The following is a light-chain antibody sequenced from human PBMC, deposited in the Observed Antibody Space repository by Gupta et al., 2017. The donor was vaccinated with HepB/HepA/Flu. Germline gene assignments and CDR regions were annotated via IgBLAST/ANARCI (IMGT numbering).Light chain of an antibody. J-gene: IGKJ2*01. CDR1: QRISRY. CDR3: HHVCDWPGS. CDR2: DAS. V-gene: IGKV3-11*01. Sequence: EIVLTQSPVTLAFSPGERATLSFRASQRISRYLAWYQQKAGQGPRLLISDASNSCSGVPVKFRGRGSGTDFTLTISSREPEDFAIYFFHHVCDWPGSFGQGTKLGIK.